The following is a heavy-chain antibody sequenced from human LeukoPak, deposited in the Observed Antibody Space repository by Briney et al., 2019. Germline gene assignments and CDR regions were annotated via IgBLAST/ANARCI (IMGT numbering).Heavy chain of an antibody. Sequence: SETLSLTCTVSGGSISSSNYYWGWIRQPPGKGLEWIGSNFYSGRTYNNPSLKSRVSISVDTSKNQLSLKLSSVTAADTAVYYCARQGAFNYWGQGTLVTVSS. CDR1: GGSISSSNYY. D-gene: IGHD3-16*01. J-gene: IGHJ4*02. CDR3: ARQGAFNY. CDR2: NFYSGRT. V-gene: IGHV4-39*01.